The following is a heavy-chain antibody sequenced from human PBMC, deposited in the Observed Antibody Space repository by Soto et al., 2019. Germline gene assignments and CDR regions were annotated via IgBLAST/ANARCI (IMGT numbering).Heavy chain of an antibody. V-gene: IGHV4-30-2*01. J-gene: IGHJ4*01. CDR2: IYPSGST. CDR1: AGSISSGGYS. CDR3: ARVARGYSLDY. D-gene: IGHD5-12*01. Sequence: QLQLQESGSGLVKPSQTLSLTCAVSAGSISSGGYSWSWIRQPPGKGLEWIGYIYPSGSTYYNPYLTSRVTISVDRAKNQCSLKLSSVTAADAPVYYCARVARGYSLDYWGHGPLVTVAS.